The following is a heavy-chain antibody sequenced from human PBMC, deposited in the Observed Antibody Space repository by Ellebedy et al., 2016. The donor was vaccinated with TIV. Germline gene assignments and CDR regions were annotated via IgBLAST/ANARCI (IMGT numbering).Heavy chain of an antibody. V-gene: IGHV4-39*01. CDR1: GGSISSYY. Sequence: SETLSLXXTVSGGSISSYYWGWIRQPPGKGLEWIGSIYYSGSTYYNPSLKSRVTISVDTSKNQFSLKLSSVTAADTAVYDCARHEGNSGSYGAICDYWGQGTLVTVSS. J-gene: IGHJ4*02. CDR3: ARHEGNSGSYGAICDY. CDR2: IYYSGST. D-gene: IGHD1-26*01.